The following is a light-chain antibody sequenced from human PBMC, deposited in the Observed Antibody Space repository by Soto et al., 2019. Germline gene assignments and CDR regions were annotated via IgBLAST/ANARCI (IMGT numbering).Light chain of an antibody. Sequence: DIHMTQSPSTVSAYVCASVTITCRASQSITTWLAWYQQRPGKAPKLLIYDVSGSSSGVPSRFSGSGSGTEFTLTISSLLPDDFATYYCQHYKMYSPWTFGQGTKVDIK. CDR1: QSITTW. V-gene: IGKV1-5*01. CDR3: QHYKMYSPWT. J-gene: IGKJ1*01. CDR2: DVS.